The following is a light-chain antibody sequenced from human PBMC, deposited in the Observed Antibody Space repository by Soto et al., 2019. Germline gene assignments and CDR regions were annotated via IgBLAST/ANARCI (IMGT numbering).Light chain of an antibody. CDR3: QQYYNWPIT. V-gene: IGKV1-39*01. Sequence: DVQMTQSPSSLSASVGNRFTITCRASQSIRSYLNWYQQKPGKAPKLLIYAASSLQSGVPSRFSGSGSGTDFTLTISSLQSEDFEVYYCQQYYNWPITFGQGTRLEIK. CDR1: QSIRSY. CDR2: AAS. J-gene: IGKJ5*01.